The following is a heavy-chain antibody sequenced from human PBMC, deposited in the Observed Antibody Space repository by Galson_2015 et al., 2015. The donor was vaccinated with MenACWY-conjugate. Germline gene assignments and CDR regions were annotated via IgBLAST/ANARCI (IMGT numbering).Heavy chain of an antibody. CDR1: GGSISGYY. Sequence: SETLSLTCTVSGGSISGYYWSWIRQSPGKGLEWLGYISYSGDTNYNPSLKSRVAISVDTSTNRFSLSLSSVTAADTAMYYCARHLYGGGECYFCYFDYWGQGTLVTVSS. CDR3: ARHLYGGGECYFCYFDY. J-gene: IGHJ4*02. V-gene: IGHV4-59*08. D-gene: IGHD2-21*01. CDR2: ISYSGDT.